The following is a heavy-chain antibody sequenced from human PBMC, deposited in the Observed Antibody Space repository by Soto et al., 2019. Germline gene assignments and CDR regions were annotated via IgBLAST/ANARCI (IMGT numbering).Heavy chain of an antibody. CDR2: IWYDGSNK. CDR1: GFTFSSYG. J-gene: IGHJ3*02. CDR3: ARDQMKRTTYYYDSSGWPWAFDI. D-gene: IGHD3-22*01. Sequence: PGESLKISCAASGFTFSSYGMHWVRQAPGKGLEWVAVIWYDGSNKYYADSVKGRFTISRDNSKNTLYLQMNSLRAEDTAVYYCARDQMKRTTYYYDSSGWPWAFDIWGQGTMVTVSS. V-gene: IGHV3-33*01.